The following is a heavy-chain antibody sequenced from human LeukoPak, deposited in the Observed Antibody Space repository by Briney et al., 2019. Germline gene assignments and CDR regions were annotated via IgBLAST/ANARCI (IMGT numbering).Heavy chain of an antibody. CDR2: ITASSTTI. D-gene: IGHD5-12*01. CDR1: GFSFGNYE. J-gene: IGHJ5*02. V-gene: IGHV3-48*03. Sequence: PGGSLRLSCAASGFSFGNYEMNWARQAPGKGLEWISYITASSTTIYYADSVKGRFTISRDNAKNSLYLQMNGLRGEDTAVYYCAKGPGARGHFNWFDPWGQGTLVTVSS. CDR3: AKGPGARGHFNWFDP.